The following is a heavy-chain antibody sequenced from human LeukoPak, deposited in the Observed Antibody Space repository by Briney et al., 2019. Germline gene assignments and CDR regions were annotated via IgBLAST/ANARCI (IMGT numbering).Heavy chain of an antibody. CDR1: GYTFTGHY. CDR3: ARIGISARGTNFHH. D-gene: IGHD6-13*01. Sequence: ASVKVSCKASGYTFTGHYMHWVRQAPGQGLEWMGWINPNSGGTNYAQKFQGRVTMTRDTSISTAYMELSRLRSDDTALYYCARIGISARGTNFHHWGQGTLVTVSS. V-gene: IGHV1-2*02. J-gene: IGHJ1*01. CDR2: INPNSGGT.